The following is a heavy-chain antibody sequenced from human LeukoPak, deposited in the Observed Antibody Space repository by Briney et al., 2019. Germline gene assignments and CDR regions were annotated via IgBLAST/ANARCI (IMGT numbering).Heavy chain of an antibody. D-gene: IGHD3-22*01. CDR1: GFSISTSSDC. V-gene: IGHV4-39*01. Sequence: SETLSLTCAVSGFSISTSSDCWGWIRQPPGEGLEWIGCIYYSGSTYYHPSLKSRVTIYVDTSKNQFSLKLSSVTAADTAVYYCARLQDDSSDFYYFDYWGQGTLVTVSS. CDR2: IYYSGST. J-gene: IGHJ4*02. CDR3: ARLQDDSSDFYYFDY.